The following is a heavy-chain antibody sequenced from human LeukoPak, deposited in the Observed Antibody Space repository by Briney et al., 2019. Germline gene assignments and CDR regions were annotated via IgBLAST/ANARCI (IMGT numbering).Heavy chain of an antibody. Sequence: ASVKVSCKVSGYTLTDLSMHWVRQTPGSGPEWMGGFDPEAGEIVYAQKFQGRVTMTDDTSTDTAYMELSSLRSEDMAVYYCAADSRRSSGWFLPDRFDIWGQGTKVTVSS. CDR3: AADSRRSSGWFLPDRFDI. J-gene: IGHJ3*02. CDR2: FDPEAGEI. CDR1: GYTLTDLS. D-gene: IGHD6-19*01. V-gene: IGHV1-24*01.